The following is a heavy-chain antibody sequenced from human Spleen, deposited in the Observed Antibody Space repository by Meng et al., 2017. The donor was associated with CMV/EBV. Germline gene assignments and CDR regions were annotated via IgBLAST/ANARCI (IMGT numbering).Heavy chain of an antibody. D-gene: IGHD2-2*01. CDR1: GFSVSSNY. V-gene: IGHV3-66*02. Sequence: GGSLRLSCAASGFSVSSNYMSWVRQAPGKGLEWVSVIYTGGSTYYADSVKGRFTISRDNSNNTLYLQMNSLRPEDTAVYYCASPGRYCSSTTCYDYWGHGTLVTVSS. CDR2: IYTGGST. CDR3: ASPGRYCSSTTCYDY. J-gene: IGHJ4*01.